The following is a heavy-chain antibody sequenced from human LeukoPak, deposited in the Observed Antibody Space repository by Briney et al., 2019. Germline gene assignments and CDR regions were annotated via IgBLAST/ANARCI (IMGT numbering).Heavy chain of an antibody. J-gene: IGHJ4*02. CDR1: GFTFSSYG. Sequence: PGGSLRLSCAASGFTFSSYGMHWVRQAPGKGLEWVAVIWYDGSNKYYADSVKGRFTISRDNSKNTLYLQMNSLRAEDTAVYYCARDRRITMIVGPLDYWGQGTLVTASS. CDR3: ARDRRITMIVGPLDY. CDR2: IWYDGSNK. D-gene: IGHD3-22*01. V-gene: IGHV3-33*01.